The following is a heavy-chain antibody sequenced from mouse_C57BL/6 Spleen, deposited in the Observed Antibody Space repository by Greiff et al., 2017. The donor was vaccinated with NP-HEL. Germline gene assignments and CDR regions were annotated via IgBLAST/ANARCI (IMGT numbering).Heavy chain of an antibody. V-gene: IGHV10-3*01. CDR2: IRSKSSNYAT. Sequence: EVQLVESGGGLVQPKGSLKLSCAASGFTFNTYAMHWVRQAPGKGVEWVARIRSKSSNYATNYADSVKDRFTISRDDSQSMLYLQMNNLKTEDTAMYYCVRDDYGSSYWYFDVWGTGTTVTVSS. J-gene: IGHJ1*03. CDR3: VRDDYGSSYWYFDV. D-gene: IGHD1-1*01. CDR1: GFTFNTYA.